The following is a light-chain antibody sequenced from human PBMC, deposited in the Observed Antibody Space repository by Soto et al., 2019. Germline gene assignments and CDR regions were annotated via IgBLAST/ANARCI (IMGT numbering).Light chain of an antibody. CDR1: QDTSNY. CDR2: DAS. J-gene: IGKJ1*01. V-gene: IGKV1-33*01. CDR3: QQYDSLPRT. Sequence: IQLTQSPSSLYASVGDRVTITCQASQDTSNYLNWYQQKPGKAPKLLIYDASNLETGVPSRFSGSGSGTDFNLTISSLQPEDIATYYCQQYDSLPRTFGQGTKVDI.